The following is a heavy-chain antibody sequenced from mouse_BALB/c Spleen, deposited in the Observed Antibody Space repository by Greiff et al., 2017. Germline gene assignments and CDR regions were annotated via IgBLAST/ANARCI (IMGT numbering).Heavy chain of an antibody. CDR1: GFTFSSYA. V-gene: IGHV5-6-5*01. CDR2: ISSGGST. CDR3: ARYYGSSPDGYFDV. J-gene: IGHJ1*01. Sequence: EVMLVESGGGLVKPGGSLKLSCAASGFTFSSYAMSWVRQTPEKRLEWVASISSGGSTYYPDSVKGRFTISRDNARNILYLQMSSLRSEDTAMYYCARYYGSSPDGYFDVWGAGTTVTVSS. D-gene: IGHD1-1*01.